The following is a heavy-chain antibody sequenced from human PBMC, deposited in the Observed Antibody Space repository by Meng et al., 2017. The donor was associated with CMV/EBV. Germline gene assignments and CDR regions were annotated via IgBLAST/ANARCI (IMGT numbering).Heavy chain of an antibody. CDR2: IIPILGIA. CDR3: AREGGVVVPAAIEHYYYYYGMDV. J-gene: IGHJ6*02. Sequence: SVKVSCKASGGTFSSYAISWVRQAPGQGLEWMGGIIPILGIANYAQKFQGRVTITADKSTSTAYMELSSLRSEDTAVYYCAREGGVVVPAAIEHYYYYYGMDVWGQGTTVTVFS. CDR1: GGTFSSYA. V-gene: IGHV1-69*10. D-gene: IGHD2-2*02.